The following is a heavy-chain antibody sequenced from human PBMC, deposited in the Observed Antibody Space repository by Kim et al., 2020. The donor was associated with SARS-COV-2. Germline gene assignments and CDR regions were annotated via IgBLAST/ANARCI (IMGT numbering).Heavy chain of an antibody. CDR1: GGSVSSSYYY. D-gene: IGHD6-13*01. Sequence: SETLSLTCSVSGGSVSSSYYYWSWIRQPPGKGLEWIGFIYYTGSTKYNPSLKSRVNISLDTSKNEFSMKLTSVTAADTAVYYCARGVAVGTVQPDPWGQGTLVTVSS. CDR2: IYYTGST. V-gene: IGHV4-61*01. J-gene: IGHJ5*02. CDR3: ARGVAVGTVQPDP.